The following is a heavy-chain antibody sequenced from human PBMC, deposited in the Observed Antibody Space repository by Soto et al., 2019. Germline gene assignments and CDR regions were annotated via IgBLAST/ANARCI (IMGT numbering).Heavy chain of an antibody. CDR1: GFNFSSYA. CDR3: ARESYGDHFFDY. CDR2: ISYDGSNK. J-gene: IGHJ4*02. V-gene: IGHV3-30-3*01. D-gene: IGHD4-17*01. Sequence: PGGSLRLSCAASGFNFSSYAMHWVRQAPGKGLEWVAVISYDGSNKYYADSVKGRFTISRDNSKNTLYLQMNSLRAEDTAVYYCARESYGDHFFDYWGQGTLVTVSS.